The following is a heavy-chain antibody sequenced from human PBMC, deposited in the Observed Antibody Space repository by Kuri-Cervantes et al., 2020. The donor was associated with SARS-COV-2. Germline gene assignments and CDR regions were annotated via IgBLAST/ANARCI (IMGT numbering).Heavy chain of an antibody. J-gene: IGHJ6*03. D-gene: IGHD6-19*01. CDR1: GFIFSKFG. CDR3: AKEAGAGPYYYYYYYMDV. Sequence: GGSLRLSCAASGFIFSKFGMHWVRQAPGKGLEWVAVMWYDGTNKNYADSVKGRFSISRDNSKDTLYLQMNSLRAEDTAVYYCAKEAGAGPYYYYYYYMDVWGKGTTVTVSS. CDR2: MWYDGTNK. V-gene: IGHV3-33*06.